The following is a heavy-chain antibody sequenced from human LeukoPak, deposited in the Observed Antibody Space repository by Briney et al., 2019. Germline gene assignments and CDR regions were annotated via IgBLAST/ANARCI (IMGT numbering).Heavy chain of an antibody. Sequence: GGSLRLSCAASGFTFSSYAMHWVRQAPGKGLEWVAVISYDGSNKYYADSVKGRFTISRDNSKNTLYLQMNSLRAEGTAVYYCAGFRVRWGAFDIWGQGTMVTVSS. CDR1: GFTFSSYA. D-gene: IGHD3-16*01. CDR2: ISYDGSNK. J-gene: IGHJ3*02. V-gene: IGHV3-30-3*01. CDR3: AGFRVRWGAFDI.